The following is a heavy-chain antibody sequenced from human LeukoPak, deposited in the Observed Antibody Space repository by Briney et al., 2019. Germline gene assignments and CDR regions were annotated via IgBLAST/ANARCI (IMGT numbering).Heavy chain of an antibody. J-gene: IGHJ4*02. Sequence: SVKVSCKASGGTFSSYAISWVRQAPGQGLEWMGGIIPIFGTANYAQKFQGRVTITADESTSTAYMELSSLRSEDTAVNYCARGSSWYSAAGELDYWGQGTLVTVSS. CDR1: GGTFSSYA. V-gene: IGHV1-69*13. CDR3: ARGSSWYSAAGELDY. CDR2: IIPIFGTA. D-gene: IGHD6-13*01.